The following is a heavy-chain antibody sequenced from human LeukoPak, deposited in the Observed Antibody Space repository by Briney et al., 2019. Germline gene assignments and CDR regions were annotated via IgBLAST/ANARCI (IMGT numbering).Heavy chain of an antibody. Sequence: GGSLRLSCAASGFTFSSYAMSWVRQAPGKGLEWVSAISGSGGSKYYADSVKGRFTISRDNSKNTLYLQMNSLRAEDTAVYYCAKFSGSSYWLDAFDIWGQGTMVTVSS. D-gene: IGHD6-13*01. CDR1: GFTFSSYA. J-gene: IGHJ3*02. CDR3: AKFSGSSYWLDAFDI. V-gene: IGHV3-23*01. CDR2: ISGSGGSK.